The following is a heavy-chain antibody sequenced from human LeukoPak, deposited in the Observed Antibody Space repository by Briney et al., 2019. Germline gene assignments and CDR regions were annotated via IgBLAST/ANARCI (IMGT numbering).Heavy chain of an antibody. Sequence: PGGSLRLSCTASGFTFSRYGMHWVRQAPGKGLQWVAVISYDGSNKYYADSVKGRFTISRDNSKNTLYLQMNSLRAEDTAVYYCAKELNYYGSGSYPFDYWGQGTLVTVSS. J-gene: IGHJ4*02. CDR1: GFTFSRYG. CDR2: ISYDGSNK. V-gene: IGHV3-30*18. D-gene: IGHD3-10*01. CDR3: AKELNYYGSGSYPFDY.